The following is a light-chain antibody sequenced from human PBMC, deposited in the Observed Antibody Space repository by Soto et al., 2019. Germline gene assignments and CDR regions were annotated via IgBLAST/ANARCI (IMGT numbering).Light chain of an antibody. CDR2: GND. CDR3: AAWDDSLSGPI. Sequence: QSVLTQPPSVSGTPGQRLTISCSGGRSNIASNTVNWYQQLPGTAPKLLLYGNDQRPSGVPGRFSGSKSGTSASLAISGLQSDDEAEYFWAAWDDSLSGPIFGGGTKVTVL. CDR1: RSNIASNT. J-gene: IGLJ2*01. V-gene: IGLV1-44*01.